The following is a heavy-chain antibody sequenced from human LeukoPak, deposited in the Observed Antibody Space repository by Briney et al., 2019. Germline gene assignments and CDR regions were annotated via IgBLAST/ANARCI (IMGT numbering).Heavy chain of an antibody. J-gene: IGHJ4*02. V-gene: IGHV3-33*01. D-gene: IGHD4-17*01. CDR2: IWYDGSNK. Sequence: PGGSLRLSCAASGFIFSSYGMHWVRQAPGKGLEWVAVIWYDGSNKFYADSVKGRFTISRDNAKNSLYLQMNSLRAEDTAVYYCARDFGSTTVAPDYFDYWGQGTLVTVSS. CDR1: GFIFSSYG. CDR3: ARDFGSTTVAPDYFDY.